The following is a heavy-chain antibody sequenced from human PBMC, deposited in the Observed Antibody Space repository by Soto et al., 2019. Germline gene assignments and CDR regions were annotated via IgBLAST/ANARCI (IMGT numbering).Heavy chain of an antibody. CDR1: GGSISSYY. CDR3: ARQRVVGATSSMDV. J-gene: IGHJ6*02. CDR2: IYYSGST. D-gene: IGHD1-26*01. V-gene: IGHV4-59*08. Sequence: SETLSLTCTVSGGSISSYYWSWIRQPPGKGLEWIGYIYYSGSTNYNPSLKSRVTISVDTSKNQFSLKLSSVTAADTAVYYCARQRVVGATSSMDVWGQGTTVTVSS.